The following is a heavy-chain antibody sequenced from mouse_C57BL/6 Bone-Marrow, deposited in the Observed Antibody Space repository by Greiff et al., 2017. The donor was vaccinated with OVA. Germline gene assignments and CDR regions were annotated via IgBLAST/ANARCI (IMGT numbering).Heavy chain of an antibody. CDR3: AAYYGRSAMDY. Sequence: VQLQQSGAVLVKPGASVKISCKASGYTFTDYYMHWVKQRPGQGLEWIGLIGPGRGGTSYNQKFKGKATLTADKSSSTAYMQLSSLTSEDAAVYLSAAYYGRSAMDYWGQGTTVTVSS. J-gene: IGHJ4*01. D-gene: IGHD1-1*01. CDR1: GYTFTDYY. CDR2: IGPGRGGT. V-gene: IGHV1-77*01.